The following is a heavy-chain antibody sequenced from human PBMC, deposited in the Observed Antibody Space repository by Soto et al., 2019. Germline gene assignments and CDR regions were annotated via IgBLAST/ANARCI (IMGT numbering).Heavy chain of an antibody. J-gene: IGHJ6*02. D-gene: IGHD2-2*01. CDR1: GFTFSNAW. V-gene: IGHV3-15*01. CDR3: TTSQTGYCRPTSCFTLYSSQSDMDF. Sequence: PGGSLRLSCAASGFTFSNAWMSWVRQAPGKGLEWVGRIRSKTDGATADYAAPVKGRFTISRDDSENTLYLQMSSLKTDDTAVYYCTTSQTGYCRPTSCFTLYSSQSDMDFWGQLTAVTVSS. CDR2: IRSKTDGATA.